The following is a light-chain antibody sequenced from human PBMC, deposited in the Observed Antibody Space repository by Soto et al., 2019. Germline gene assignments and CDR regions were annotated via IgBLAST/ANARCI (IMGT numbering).Light chain of an antibody. Sequence: QSVLSQPASVSGSPGQSITISCTGINSGVVNYEYVSWYQQFPDKAPKLIIYEGRERPSGVSDRFSGSKSDNAASLTISALQTEDEAEYFCLSYGKVLGNGTKLTVL. J-gene: IGLJ1*01. CDR2: EGR. V-gene: IGLV2-23*01. CDR3: LSYGKV. CDR1: NSGVVNYEY.